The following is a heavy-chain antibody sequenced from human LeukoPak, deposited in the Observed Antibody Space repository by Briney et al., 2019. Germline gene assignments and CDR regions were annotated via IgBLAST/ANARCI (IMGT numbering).Heavy chain of an antibody. CDR1: GFTFSSYA. CDR2: ISGSGGST. CDR3: AKDSSGWYPPY. D-gene: IGHD6-19*01. V-gene: IGHV3-23*01. J-gene: IGHJ4*02. Sequence: GGSLRLSCAASGFTFSSYAMSWVRQAPGKGLEWVSTISGSGGSTYYADSVKGRFTISRDNSKNTVYLQMNSLRAEDTAVYYCAKDSSGWYPPYWGQGTLVTVSS.